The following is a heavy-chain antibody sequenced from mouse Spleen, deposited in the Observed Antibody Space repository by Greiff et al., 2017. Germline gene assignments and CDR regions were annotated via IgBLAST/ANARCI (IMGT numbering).Heavy chain of an antibody. Sequence: VQLKESVAELVRPGASVKLSCTASGFNIKNTYMHWVKQRPEQGLEWIGRIDPANGNTKYAPKFQGKATITADTSSNTAYLQLSSLTSEDTAIYYCARRRGYGDYDWYFDVWGAGTTVTVSS. CDR3: ARRRGYGDYDWYFDV. V-gene: IGHV14-3*01. D-gene: IGHD2-13*01. CDR2: IDPANGNT. J-gene: IGHJ1*01. CDR1: GFNIKNTY.